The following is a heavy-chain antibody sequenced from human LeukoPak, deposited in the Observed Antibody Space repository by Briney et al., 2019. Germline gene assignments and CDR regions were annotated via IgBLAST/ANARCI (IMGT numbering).Heavy chain of an antibody. D-gene: IGHD3-10*01. J-gene: IGHJ4*02. CDR1: GFTLSRYG. Sequence: GGSLRLSCAASGFTLSRYGMHWVRQAPGKGLEWVADIWSDGNNKYYADSVKGRFTISRDNSKNTLYLQMNSLRAEDTAVYYCARGGHRQKEFWGQGTLVTVSS. V-gene: IGHV3-33*01. CDR3: ARGGHRQKEF. CDR2: IWSDGNNK.